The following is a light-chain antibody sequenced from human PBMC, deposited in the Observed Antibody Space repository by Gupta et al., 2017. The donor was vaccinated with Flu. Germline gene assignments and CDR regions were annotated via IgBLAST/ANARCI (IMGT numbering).Light chain of an antibody. CDR1: SSTIGAGDA. CDR3: QSYDDRRSGSRV. J-gene: IGLJ1*01. Sequence: TISFTGSSSTIGAGDAVHCCHQLPATAPTLLLFVNNIRRSGAPARFSGTNSGSSAALAITRLQADEEADYYCQSYDDRRSGSRVFGTGTKLNVL. CDR2: VNN. V-gene: IGLV1-40*01.